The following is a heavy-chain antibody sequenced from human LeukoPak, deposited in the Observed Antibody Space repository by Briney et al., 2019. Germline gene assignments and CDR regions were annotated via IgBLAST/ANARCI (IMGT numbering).Heavy chain of an antibody. D-gene: IGHD3-10*01. Sequence: PSETLSLTCTVSGGSISSFYRSWIRQPPGKGLEWIAYTYYSGSTNYNPSLKSRVTISVDTSKDQFSLKLSSVTAADTAVYYCARSGFGEANFDYWGQGTLVTVSS. CDR1: GGSISSFY. J-gene: IGHJ4*02. CDR2: TYYSGST. V-gene: IGHV4-59*08. CDR3: ARSGFGEANFDY.